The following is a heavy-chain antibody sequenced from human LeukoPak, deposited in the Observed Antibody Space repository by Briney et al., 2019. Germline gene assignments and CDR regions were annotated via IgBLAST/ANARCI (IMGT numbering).Heavy chain of an antibody. CDR1: GFTFSSYS. CDR2: ISSSSSYI. J-gene: IGHJ3*02. Sequence: GGSLRLSCAASGFTFSSYSMNWVRQAPGKGLEWVSSISSSSSYIYYADSVKGRFTISRDNAKNSLYLQMNSLRAEDTAVYYCARGEQQLTHDAFDIWAKGQWSPSLQ. CDR3: ARGEQQLTHDAFDI. V-gene: IGHV3-21*01. D-gene: IGHD6-13*01.